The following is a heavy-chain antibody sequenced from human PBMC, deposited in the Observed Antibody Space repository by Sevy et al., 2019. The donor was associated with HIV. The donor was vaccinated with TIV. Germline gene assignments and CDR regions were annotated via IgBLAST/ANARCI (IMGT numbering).Heavy chain of an antibody. Sequence: GGSLRLSCAASGFTFDDYAMHWVRQVPGKGLEWVSGISWNSGSIGYADSVKGRFTISRDNAKNSLYLQMNSLRAEDTALYYCAKDILITFGGVIVRGFDYWGQRTLVTVSS. CDR2: ISWNSGSI. V-gene: IGHV3-9*01. CDR3: AKDILITFGGVIVRGFDY. J-gene: IGHJ4*02. CDR1: GFTFDDYA. D-gene: IGHD3-16*02.